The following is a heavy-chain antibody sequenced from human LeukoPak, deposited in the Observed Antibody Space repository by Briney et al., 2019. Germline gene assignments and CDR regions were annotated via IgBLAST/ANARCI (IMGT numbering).Heavy chain of an antibody. D-gene: IGHD3-10*01. CDR1: GGSFSGYY. CDR3: AREKRITMVRGVINWFDP. V-gene: IGHV4-34*01. Sequence: KPSETLSLTCAVYGGSFSGYYWSWIRQPPGKGLEWIGEISHSGSTNYNPSLKSRVTISVDTSKNQFSLKLSSVTAADTAVYYCAREKRITMVRGVINWFDPWGQGTLVTVSS. CDR2: ISHSGST. J-gene: IGHJ5*02.